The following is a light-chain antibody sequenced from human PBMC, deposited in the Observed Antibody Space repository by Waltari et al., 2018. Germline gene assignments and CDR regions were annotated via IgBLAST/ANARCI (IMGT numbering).Light chain of an antibody. CDR1: QSINSW. CDR2: KAS. CDR3: LQYDIYWA. Sequence: DIQMTQSPSTLSASVGDRVTITCRASQSINSWLAWYQQKPGKAPKLLIYKASSLQTGVPSRFSGSGSGTEFTLTISSLQPDDFATYFCLQYDIYWAFGQGTKVEVK. V-gene: IGKV1-5*03. J-gene: IGKJ1*01.